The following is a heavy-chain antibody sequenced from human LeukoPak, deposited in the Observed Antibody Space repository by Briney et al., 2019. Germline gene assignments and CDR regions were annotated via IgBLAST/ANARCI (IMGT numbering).Heavy chain of an antibody. CDR2: INPNSGGT. D-gene: IGHD6-13*01. CDR1: GYTFTGYY. V-gene: IGHV1-2*02. CDR3: AICSSFIDYYYMDV. J-gene: IGHJ6*03. Sequence: ASVKVSCKASGYTFTGYYMHWVRQAPGQGLEWMGWINPNSGGTNYAQKFQGRVTMTRDTSTSAAYMELSRLRSDDTAVYYCAICSSFIDYYYMDVWGKGTTVTVSS.